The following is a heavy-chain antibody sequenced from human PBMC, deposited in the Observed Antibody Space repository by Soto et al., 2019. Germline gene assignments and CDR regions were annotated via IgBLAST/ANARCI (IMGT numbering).Heavy chain of an antibody. Sequence: EVQLSESGGDLRQPGGSLRLPCAASGFTFTNYAMTWVRQTPGKGLEWVSGISASGGLKYYADSVRGRFTVSRDNSKNILYLQMDNLRDEDTALYYCAREVGAPSGWLDPWGQGTQVTVSS. V-gene: IGHV3-23*01. CDR3: AREVGAPSGWLDP. J-gene: IGHJ5*02. CDR2: ISASGGLK. D-gene: IGHD1-26*01. CDR1: GFTFTNYA.